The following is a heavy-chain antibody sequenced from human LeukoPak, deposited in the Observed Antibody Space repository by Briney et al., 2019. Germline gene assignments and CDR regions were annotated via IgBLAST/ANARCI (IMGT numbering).Heavy chain of an antibody. J-gene: IGHJ4*02. D-gene: IGHD5-12*01. CDR2: ISAYNGNT. V-gene: IGHV1-18*01. CDR3: ARDPRGYSGYDRDY. Sequence: GASVKVTCKASGYTFTSYGISWVRQAPGQGLEWMGWISAYNGNTNYAQKLQGRVTMTTDTSTSTAYMELRSPRSDDTAVYYCARDPRGYSGYDRDYWGQGTLVTVSS. CDR1: GYTFTSYG.